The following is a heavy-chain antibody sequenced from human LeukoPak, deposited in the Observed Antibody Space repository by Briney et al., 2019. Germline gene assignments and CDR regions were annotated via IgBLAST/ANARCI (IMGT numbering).Heavy chain of an antibody. Sequence: GGSLRLSCAASGFTVSSNYMSWVRQAPGKGLEWVSVIYSGGSTYYADSVKGRFTISRHNSKNTLYLQMNSLRAEDTAVYYCARDIPTGYSSGWLIPARSHHYYYGMDVWGQGTTVTVSS. CDR1: GFTVSSNY. CDR3: ARDIPTGYSSGWLIPARSHHYYYGMDV. D-gene: IGHD6-19*01. J-gene: IGHJ6*02. CDR2: IYSGGST. V-gene: IGHV3-53*04.